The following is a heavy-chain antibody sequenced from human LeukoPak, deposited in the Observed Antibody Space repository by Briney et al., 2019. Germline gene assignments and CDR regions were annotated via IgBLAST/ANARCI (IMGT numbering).Heavy chain of an antibody. CDR1: GFTFSNYA. CDR2: ISITGGST. V-gene: IGHV3-23*01. D-gene: IGHD2-8*02. CDR3: AKEAPLYCAATNCEEGSFDC. J-gene: IGHJ4*02. Sequence: GGSRRLSCAASGFTFSNYALSWVRQAPGKGLQWVSTISITGGSTYYADSVKGRFTISRDNSRTTVSLQMNSLRAEDTAVYYCAKEAPLYCAATNCEEGSFDCWGQGTLVTISS.